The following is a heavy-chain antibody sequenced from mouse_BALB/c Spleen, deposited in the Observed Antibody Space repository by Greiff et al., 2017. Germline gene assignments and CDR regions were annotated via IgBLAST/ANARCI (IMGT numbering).Heavy chain of an antibody. V-gene: IGHV1-5*01. D-gene: IGHD1-1*01. J-gene: IGHJ2*01. CDR2: IYPGNSDT. Sequence: VQLKQSGTVLARPGASVKMSCKASGYTFTSYWMHWVKQRPGQGLEWIGAIYPGNSDTSYNQKFKGKAKLTAVTSTSTAYMELSSLTNEDSAVYYCTRDYYGSSYVSDWGQGTTLTVSS. CDR1: GYTFTSYW. CDR3: TRDYYGSSYVSD.